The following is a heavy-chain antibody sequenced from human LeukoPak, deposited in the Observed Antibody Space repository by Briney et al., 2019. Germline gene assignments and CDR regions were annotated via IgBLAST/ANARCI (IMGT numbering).Heavy chain of an antibody. J-gene: IGHJ4*02. CDR1: GFTFSSYS. Sequence: KTGGSLRLSCAASGFTFSSYSMNWVRQAPGKGLEWVSSISSSSSYIYYADSVKGRFTISRDNAKNSLYLQMNSLRAEDTAVYYCARDNDCGGDCYDYWGQGTLVTVSS. D-gene: IGHD2-21*01. CDR3: ARDNDCGGDCYDY. CDR2: ISSSSSYI. V-gene: IGHV3-21*01.